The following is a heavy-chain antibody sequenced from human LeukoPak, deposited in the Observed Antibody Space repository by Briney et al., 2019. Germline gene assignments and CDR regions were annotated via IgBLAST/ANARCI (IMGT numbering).Heavy chain of an antibody. CDR2: ISAYNGNT. D-gene: IGHD5-18*01. V-gene: IGHV1-18*01. CDR3: AASSYSYGPNFDY. J-gene: IGHJ4*02. Sequence: ASVKVSCKASGYTFTSYSISWVRHAPGQGLEWMGWISAYNGNTNYAQKLQGRVTMTTDTSTSTAYMELRSLRTDDTAVYYCAASSYSYGPNFDYWGQGTLVTVSS. CDR1: GYTFTSYS.